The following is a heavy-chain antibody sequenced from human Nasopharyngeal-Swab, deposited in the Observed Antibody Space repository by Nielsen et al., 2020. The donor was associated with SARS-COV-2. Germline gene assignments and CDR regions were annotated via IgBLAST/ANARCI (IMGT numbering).Heavy chain of an antibody. V-gene: IGHV3-48*04. D-gene: IGHD4-17*01. CDR3: AKVTTRSHPNI. CDR2: ISSGGSTI. Sequence: GESLKISCAASGFAFSTYSMNWVRQAPGKGLEWLSYISSGGSTIYYADSVKGRFTISRDNAKNSMFLQMNGLRAEDTAVYYCAKVTTRSHPNIWGQGTMVTVSS. CDR1: GFAFSTYS. J-gene: IGHJ3*02.